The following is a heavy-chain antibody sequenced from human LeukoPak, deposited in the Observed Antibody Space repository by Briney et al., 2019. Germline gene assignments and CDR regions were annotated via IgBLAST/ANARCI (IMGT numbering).Heavy chain of an antibody. Sequence: GGSLRLSCATSGFTFSIYWIHWVRQAPGKGLVWVSIISTDGSVKRYADSVQGRFTISRDNAENTLYLQMNSLRAEDTAVYYCARDTTRKMDFWGQGALVTVSS. CDR2: ISTDGSVK. J-gene: IGHJ4*02. CDR1: GFTFSIYW. CDR3: ARDTTRKMDF. D-gene: IGHD1-14*01. V-gene: IGHV3-74*01.